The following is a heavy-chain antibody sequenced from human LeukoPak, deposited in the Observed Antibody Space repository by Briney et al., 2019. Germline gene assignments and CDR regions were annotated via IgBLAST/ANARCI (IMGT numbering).Heavy chain of an antibody. Sequence: SVKVSCKASGFTFTSSAMQWVRQARGQRLEWIGWIVVGNGNTNYAQKFQERVTITRDMSTSTAYMELSSLRSEDTAVYYCARDRYLMRENYDSSGPYFDYWGQGTLVTVSS. V-gene: IGHV1-58*02. CDR1: GFTFTSSA. CDR2: IVVGNGNT. J-gene: IGHJ4*02. CDR3: ARDRYLMRENYDSSGPYFDY. D-gene: IGHD3-22*01.